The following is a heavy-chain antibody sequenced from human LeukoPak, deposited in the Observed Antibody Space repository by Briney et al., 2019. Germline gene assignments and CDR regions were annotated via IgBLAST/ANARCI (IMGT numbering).Heavy chain of an antibody. D-gene: IGHD3-10*01. CDR2: INHSGST. Sequence: SETLSLTCAVYGGSFSGYYWSWIRQPPGKGLEWIGEINHSGSTNYNPSLKSRVTISVDTSKNQFSLKLSSVTAADTAVYYCARVSYYYGSEEAFDIWGQGTMVTVSS. CDR3: ARVSYYYGSEEAFDI. V-gene: IGHV4-34*01. CDR1: GGSFSGYY. J-gene: IGHJ3*02.